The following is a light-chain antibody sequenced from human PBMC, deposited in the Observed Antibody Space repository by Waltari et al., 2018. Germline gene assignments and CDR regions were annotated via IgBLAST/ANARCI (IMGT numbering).Light chain of an antibody. CDR2: DAS. CDR3: QQYGNSPWT. J-gene: IGKJ1*01. Sequence: EIVLTQSPGTLSLSPGERATLSCRASQSGRSSYLAWYQPKPGQAPRLLIHDASRRATGIPDRFSGSGSGTDFTLTITGLEPEDFAVYYCQQYGNSPWTFAQGTKVEIK. V-gene: IGKV3-20*01. CDR1: QSGRSSY.